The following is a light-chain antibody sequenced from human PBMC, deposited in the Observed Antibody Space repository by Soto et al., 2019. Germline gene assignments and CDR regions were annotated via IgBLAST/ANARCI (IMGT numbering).Light chain of an antibody. V-gene: IGLV1-40*01. J-gene: IGLJ1*01. CDR1: SSNIGAGYD. CDR2: GND. CDR3: QSYGSSPSANFV. Sequence: QSVLTQPPSVSLAPGQRVTISCTGSSSNIGAGYDVHWYQQLPGKAPKLLIYGNDNRPSGVPERFSGSKSGTSASLAITGLRADDEADYYCQSYGSSPSANFVFGTGTKVTVL.